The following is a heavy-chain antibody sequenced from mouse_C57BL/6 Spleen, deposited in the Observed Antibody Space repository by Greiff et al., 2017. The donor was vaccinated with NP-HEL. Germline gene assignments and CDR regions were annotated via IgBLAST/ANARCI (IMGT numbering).Heavy chain of an antibody. V-gene: IGHV14-2*01. J-gene: IGHJ3*01. D-gene: IGHD2-2*01. Sequence: EVQRVESGAELVKPGASVKLSCTASSFNIKDYYMHWVKQRTEQGLEWIGRIDPEDGETKYAPKFQGKATITADTASNTAYLQLSSLTSEDTAVYYCARGGLRRGAWFAYWGQGTLVTVSA. CDR1: SFNIKDYY. CDR2: IDPEDGET. CDR3: ARGGLRRGAWFAY.